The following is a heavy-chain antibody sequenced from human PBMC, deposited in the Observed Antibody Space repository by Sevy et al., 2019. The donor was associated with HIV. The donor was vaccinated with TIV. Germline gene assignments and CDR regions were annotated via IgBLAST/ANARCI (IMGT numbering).Heavy chain of an antibody. CDR3: ARGGISGWTYFDY. V-gene: IGHV1-46*01. CDR1: GYTFSNYY. D-gene: IGHD6-19*01. J-gene: IGHJ4*02. Sequence: ASVKVSCKPFGYTFSNYYMHWVRQAPGQGLEWMGIINPSGGSTTYALKFQGRVTMTRDTSTSTVYMELSSLRSDDTAVYYCARGGISGWTYFDYWGQGTLVTVSS. CDR2: INPSGGST.